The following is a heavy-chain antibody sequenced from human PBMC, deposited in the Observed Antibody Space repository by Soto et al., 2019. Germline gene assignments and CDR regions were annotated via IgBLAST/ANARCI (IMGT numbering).Heavy chain of an antibody. V-gene: IGHV4-31*03. D-gene: IGHD4-17*01. CDR3: ARGFRGSTVYYFDY. CDR1: GGSISSGGYY. J-gene: IGHJ4*02. Sequence: QVQLQESGPGLVKPSQTLSLTCTVSGGSISSGGYYWSWIRQHPGKGLEWIGYIYYSGSTYYNPSLKSRVTISVDTSKHQFSLKLSSVTAADTAVYYCARGFRGSTVYYFDYWGQGTLGPGSS. CDR2: IYYSGST.